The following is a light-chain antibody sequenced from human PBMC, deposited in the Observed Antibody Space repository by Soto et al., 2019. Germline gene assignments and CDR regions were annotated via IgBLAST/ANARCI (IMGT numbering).Light chain of an antibody. CDR3: QQCHATPLT. CDR2: GAT. J-gene: IGKJ5*01. CDR1: QAIYNY. Sequence: DIQMTQSPSSLSASVGDRVTITCRPSQAIYNYLNWYQQKRGKAPNIXIFGATTLPSGVPSRCSGRGDGTKCTRIISVLQPEDFEIDDCQQCHATPLTFGQGTRLEIK. V-gene: IGKV1-39*01.